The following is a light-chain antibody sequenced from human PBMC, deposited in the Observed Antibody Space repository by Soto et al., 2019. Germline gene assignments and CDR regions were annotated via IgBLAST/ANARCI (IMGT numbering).Light chain of an antibody. CDR2: DSN. J-gene: IGLJ3*02. Sequence: QSVLTQPPSVSGAPGQRVTISCTGSSSNIGAGRDVHWYRQLPGAAPKFLISDSNHRPSGVPDRFSVSKSGASASLAISGLRAEDEGDYYCAVWDDSLSGRVFGGGTKLTVL. V-gene: IGLV1-40*01. CDR1: SSNIGAGRD. CDR3: AVWDDSLSGRV.